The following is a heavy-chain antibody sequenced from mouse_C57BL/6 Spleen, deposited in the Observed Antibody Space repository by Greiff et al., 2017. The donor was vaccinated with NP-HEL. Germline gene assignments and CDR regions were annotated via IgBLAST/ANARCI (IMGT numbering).Heavy chain of an antibody. CDR1: GFNIKDDY. Sequence: VQLQQSGAELVRPGASVKLSCTASGFNIKDDYMHWVKQRPEQGLEWIGWIDPENGDTEYASKFQGKATITADTSSNTAYLQLSSLTSEDTAVYYCTNYDYDRAYWGQGTLVTVSA. CDR3: TNYDYDRAY. V-gene: IGHV14-4*01. CDR2: IDPENGDT. J-gene: IGHJ3*01. D-gene: IGHD2-4*01.